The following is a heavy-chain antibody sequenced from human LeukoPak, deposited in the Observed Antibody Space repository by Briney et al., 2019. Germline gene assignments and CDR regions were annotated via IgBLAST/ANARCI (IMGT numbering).Heavy chain of an antibody. D-gene: IGHD5-12*01. V-gene: IGHV3-21*01. Sequence: PGGSLRLSCAASGFTFSSYGMHWVRQAPGKGLEWVASINNVGSHIYYADSVKGRFTISRDNAKDSLYLQMNSLRAEDTAVYYCARDPTQWLRYGHFDYWGQGTLVAVSS. J-gene: IGHJ4*02. CDR2: INNVGSHI. CDR1: GFTFSSYG. CDR3: ARDPTQWLRYGHFDY.